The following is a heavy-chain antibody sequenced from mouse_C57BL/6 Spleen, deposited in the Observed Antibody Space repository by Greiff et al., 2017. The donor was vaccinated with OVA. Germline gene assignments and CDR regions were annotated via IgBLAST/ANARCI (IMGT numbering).Heavy chain of an antibody. V-gene: IGHV1-39*01. CDR1: GYSFTDYN. Sequence: LMESGPELVKPGASVKISCKASGYSFTDYNMNWVKQSNGKSLEWIGVINPNYGTTSYNQKFKGKATLTVDQSSSTAYMQLNSLTSEDSAVYYCAREGYGSSYDWYFDVWGTGTTVTVSS. D-gene: IGHD1-1*01. J-gene: IGHJ1*03. CDR2: INPNYGTT. CDR3: AREGYGSSYDWYFDV.